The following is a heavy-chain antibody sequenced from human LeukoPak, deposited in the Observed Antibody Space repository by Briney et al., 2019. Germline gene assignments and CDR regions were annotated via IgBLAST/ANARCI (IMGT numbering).Heavy chain of an antibody. CDR2: INWNGGST. CDR1: GFTFDDYG. V-gene: IGHV3-20*04. J-gene: IGHJ6*03. CDR3: ARGTSIYMDV. D-gene: IGHD2-2*02. Sequence: GGSLRLSCAASGFTFDDYGMSWVRQAPGKGLEWVSGINWNGGSTGYADSVKGRFTISRDNAKNTLYLQMNSLRAEDTAVYYCARGTSIYMDVWGKGTTVTVSS.